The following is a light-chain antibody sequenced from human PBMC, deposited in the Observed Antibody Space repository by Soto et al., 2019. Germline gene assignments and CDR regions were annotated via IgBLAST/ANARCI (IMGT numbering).Light chain of an antibody. V-gene: IGKV1-5*03. CDR2: KTS. Sequence: DIHMTQSPSTLSASVGDRVTITCRASQSISIWLAWYQQKPVKAPNLLIYKTSSLESGVPSRFSGSGSGTEFTLTISSLQPDDFATYYGQHYNDYSWTFGQGPKVEIK. CDR1: QSISIW. J-gene: IGKJ1*01. CDR3: QHYNDYSWT.